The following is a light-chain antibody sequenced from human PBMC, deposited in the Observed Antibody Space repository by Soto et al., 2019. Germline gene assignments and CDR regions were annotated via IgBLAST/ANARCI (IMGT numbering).Light chain of an antibody. CDR3: ASWDAILGGVL. Sequence: QLVLTQPPSASGTPGQGDTISFSGSSSNIGTNYVYWYQQFAGAAPKILIYRNYERPSGVPDRFSVSKSGTSASLAISGLRSEDEADYYCASWDAILGGVLFGGGTKLTVL. CDR2: RNY. CDR1: SSNIGTNY. J-gene: IGLJ2*01. V-gene: IGLV1-47*01.